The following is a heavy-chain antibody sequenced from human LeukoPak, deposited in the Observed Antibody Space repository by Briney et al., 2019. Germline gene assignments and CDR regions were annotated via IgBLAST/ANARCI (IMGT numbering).Heavy chain of an antibody. Sequence: GGSLRLSCAASGFTFSSYWMSWVRQAPGKGLEWVANIKQDGSEKYYVDSVKGRFTISRDDAKNSLYLQMNSLRAEDTAVYYCARDGSPGAFDIWGQGTMVTVSS. J-gene: IGHJ3*02. V-gene: IGHV3-7*01. CDR1: GFTFSSYW. CDR3: ARDGSPGAFDI. CDR2: IKQDGSEK. D-gene: IGHD1-26*01.